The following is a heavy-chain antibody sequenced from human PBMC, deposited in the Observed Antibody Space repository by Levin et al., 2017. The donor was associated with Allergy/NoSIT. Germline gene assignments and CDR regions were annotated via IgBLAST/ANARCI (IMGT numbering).Heavy chain of an antibody. V-gene: IGHV3-30*18. J-gene: IGHJ4*02. D-gene: IGHD6-13*01. Sequence: GGSLRLSCAASGFTFSSYGMHWVRQAPGKGLEWVAVISYDGSNKYYADSVKGRFTISRDNSKNTLYLQMNSLRAEDTAVYYCAKDLLAGIAAAGTDYWGQGTLVTVSS. CDR3: AKDLLAGIAAAGTDY. CDR2: ISYDGSNK. CDR1: GFTFSSYG.